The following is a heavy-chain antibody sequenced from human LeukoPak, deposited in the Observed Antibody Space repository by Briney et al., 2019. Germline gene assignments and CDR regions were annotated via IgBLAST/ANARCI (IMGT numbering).Heavy chain of an antibody. J-gene: IGHJ5*02. CDR2: INHSGST. CDR3: ARRSDCGGDCYSNWFDP. D-gene: IGHD2-21*02. CDR1: GGSFSGYY. V-gene: IGHV4-34*01. Sequence: PSETLSLTCAVYGGSFSGYYWSWIRQPPGKGLEWIGKINHSGSTNYNPSLKSRVTISVDTSKNQFSLKLSSVTAADTAVYYCARRSDCGGDCYSNWFDPWGQGTLVTVSS.